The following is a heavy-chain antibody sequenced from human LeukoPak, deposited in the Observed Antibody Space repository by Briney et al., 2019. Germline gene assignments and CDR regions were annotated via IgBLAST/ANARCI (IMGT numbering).Heavy chain of an antibody. CDR2: IGRSDNIR. CDR1: GFTFSSYE. V-gene: IGHV3-48*03. CDR3: ARVRSGWYDAFDI. D-gene: IGHD6-19*01. J-gene: IGHJ3*02. Sequence: PGGSLRLSCAASGFTFSSYEMNWVRQAPGKGLEWISHIGRSDNIRHYADSVKGRFTISRDNAKNSLYLQMNSLRAEDTAVYYCARVRSGWYDAFDIWGQGTMVTVSS.